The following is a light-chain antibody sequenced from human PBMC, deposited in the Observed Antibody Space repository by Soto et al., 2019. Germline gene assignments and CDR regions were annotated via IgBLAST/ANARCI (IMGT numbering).Light chain of an antibody. CDR2: WAS. V-gene: IGKV4-1*01. CDR3: QQYYNTPLT. Sequence: DIVMTQSPDSLAVSLGERATINCKSSQSVLYRSTNHNYLAWYQQKPGQPPKLLIYWASTRESGVPDRFSGSGSGTYFTLTISSLQAEGVAVYYCQQYYNTPLTFGGGTKVEIK. CDR1: QSVLYRSTNHNY. J-gene: IGKJ4*01.